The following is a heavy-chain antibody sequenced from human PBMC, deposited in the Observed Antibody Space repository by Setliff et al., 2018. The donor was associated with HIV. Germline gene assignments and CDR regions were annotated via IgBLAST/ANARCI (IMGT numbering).Heavy chain of an antibody. Sequence: GGSLRLSCAASGFTFSSYEMNWVRQAPGKGLEWVSYISSSGSTIYYADSVKGRFTISRDNSKNTLYLQMNSLRAEDTAVYYCAKDRTVVVITIFDYWGQGTLVTVSS. J-gene: IGHJ4*02. CDR1: GFTFSSYE. CDR2: ISSSGSTI. CDR3: AKDRTVVVITIFDY. V-gene: IGHV3-48*03. D-gene: IGHD3-22*01.